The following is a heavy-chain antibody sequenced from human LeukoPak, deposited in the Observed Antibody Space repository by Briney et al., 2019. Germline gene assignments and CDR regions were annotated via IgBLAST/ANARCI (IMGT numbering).Heavy chain of an antibody. CDR2: IYYSGST. Sequence: PSEALSLTCTVSSGSISSTTYYWGWIRQPPGEGLEWIGSIYYSGSTFYNPSLKSRVTISVDTSKNQISLKLSSVTAADTAVYYRARHYHYGSGTYIPFDIWGQGTMVTVSS. CDR1: SGSISSTTYY. V-gene: IGHV4-39*01. J-gene: IGHJ3*02. CDR3: ARHYHYGSGTYIPFDI. D-gene: IGHD3-10*01.